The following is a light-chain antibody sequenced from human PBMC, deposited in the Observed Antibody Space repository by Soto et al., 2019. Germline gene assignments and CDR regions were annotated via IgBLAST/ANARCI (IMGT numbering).Light chain of an antibody. CDR3: QSYDSRLRGV. J-gene: IGLJ1*01. CDR2: ANY. CDR1: NSDIGAGYD. Sequence: QSVLTQPPSVSGAPGQRVTISCTGGNSDIGAGYDVHWYQQLPGAAPKLVIYANYNRPSGVPDRFSASKSGTSASLAITGLQADDEADYYCQSYDSRLRGVFGTGTKVTVL. V-gene: IGLV1-40*01.